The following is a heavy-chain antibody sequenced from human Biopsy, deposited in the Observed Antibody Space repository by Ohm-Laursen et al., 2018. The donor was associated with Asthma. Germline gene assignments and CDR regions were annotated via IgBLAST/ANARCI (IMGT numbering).Heavy chain of an antibody. J-gene: IGHJ4*02. CDR3: AKASSSGWSAPLDY. V-gene: IGHV3-9*01. CDR2: IIWNGARV. Sequence: SLRLSCAASGFVFDDYALHWVRQTPGKGLEWVSSIIWNGARVDYADAVKGRFTISRDNAKNSLYLQMNTLKTENTAIYFCAKASSSGWSAPLDYWGQGMLVTVSS. D-gene: IGHD6-19*01. CDR1: GFVFDDYA.